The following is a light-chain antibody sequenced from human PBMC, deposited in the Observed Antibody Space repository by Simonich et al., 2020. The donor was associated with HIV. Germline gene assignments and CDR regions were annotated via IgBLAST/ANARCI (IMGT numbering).Light chain of an antibody. CDR1: QDIRNY. J-gene: IGKJ4*01. V-gene: IGKV1-39*01. Sequence: DIQMTQSPSSLSASVGDRVTITCQASQDIRNYLNWYHQKPGKAPKLLIYAASSLQSGVPSRFSGSGSGTDFALTISSLQPEDFATYFCQQIYSTPLTFGGGTKLEIK. CDR3: QQIYSTPLT. CDR2: AAS.